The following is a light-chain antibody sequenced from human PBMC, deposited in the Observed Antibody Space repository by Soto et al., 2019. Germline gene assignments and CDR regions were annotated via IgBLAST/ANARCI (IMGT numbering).Light chain of an antibody. CDR1: QSVSSTY. J-gene: IGKJ1*01. CDR2: GAS. Sequence: EIVLTQSPGTLSLSPGERATLSCRASQSVSSTYLAWYQQXXXXAPRLLIYGASSRATGIPDRFSGSGSGTDFTLTISRLEPEDLAVYYCQQYGSSPQTFGQGTKVEIK. CDR3: QQYGSSPQT. V-gene: IGKV3-20*01.